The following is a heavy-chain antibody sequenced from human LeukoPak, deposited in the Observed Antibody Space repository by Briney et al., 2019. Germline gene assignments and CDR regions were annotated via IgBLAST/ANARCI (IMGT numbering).Heavy chain of an antibody. CDR1: GFTFSTYA. J-gene: IGHJ4*02. CDR3: AKGGLGVAGLDYFDY. D-gene: IGHD6-19*01. V-gene: IGHV3-23*01. Sequence: GGSLRLSCAASGFTFSTYAMSWVRQAPGKGLEWVSGISGSGGNTYYADSVKGRFTISRDNSKNTLHLQMNNLRAEDTAVYYCAKGGLGVAGLDYFDYWGQGTLVTVSS. CDR2: ISGSGGNT.